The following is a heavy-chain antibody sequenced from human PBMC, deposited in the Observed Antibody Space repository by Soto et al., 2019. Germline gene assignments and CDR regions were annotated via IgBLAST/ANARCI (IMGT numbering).Heavy chain of an antibody. J-gene: IGHJ4*02. CDR1: GGFISSYY. D-gene: IGHD3-22*01. V-gene: IGHV4-59*01. CDR2: IYYSGST. Sequence: SETLSLRCTVSGGFISSYYWRWIRQPPGKGLEWIGYIYYSGSTNYNPSLKSRVTISVDTSKNQFSLKLSSVTAADTAVYYCAGTATYYYDSSPVDYWGQGTLVTVSS. CDR3: AGTATYYYDSSPVDY.